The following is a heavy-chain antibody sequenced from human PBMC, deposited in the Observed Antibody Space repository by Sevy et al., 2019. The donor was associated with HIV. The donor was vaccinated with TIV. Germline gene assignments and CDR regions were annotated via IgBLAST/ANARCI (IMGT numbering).Heavy chain of an antibody. Sequence: GGSLRLSCAGSGFTFSNYWMSWVRQAPGKGLEWVANIKRDGSEKYYVASVKGRFTISGDNAKTLLYLQMNSLGVEDTAVYYCARDCSSASCLWGLDVWGQGTMVTVSS. CDR1: GFTFSNYW. CDR3: ARDCSSASCLWGLDV. D-gene: IGHD2-2*01. J-gene: IGHJ6*02. CDR2: IKRDGSEK. V-gene: IGHV3-7*03.